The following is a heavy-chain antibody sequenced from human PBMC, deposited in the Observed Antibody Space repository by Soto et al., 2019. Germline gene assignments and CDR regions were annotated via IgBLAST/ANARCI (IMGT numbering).Heavy chain of an antibody. CDR1: GFTFSSYA. CDR3: ARDGGGSYYLDAFGI. J-gene: IGHJ3*02. CDR2: ISYDGSNK. Sequence: GGSLRLSCAASGFTFSSYAMHWVRQAPGKGLEWVAVISYDGSNKYYADSVKGRFTISRDNSKNTLYLQMNSLRAEDTAVYYCARDGGGSYYLDAFGIWGQGTMVTVSS. D-gene: IGHD1-26*01. V-gene: IGHV3-30*04.